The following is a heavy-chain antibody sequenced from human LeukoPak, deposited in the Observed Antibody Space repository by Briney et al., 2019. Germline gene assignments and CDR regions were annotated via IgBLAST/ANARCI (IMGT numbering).Heavy chain of an antibody. D-gene: IGHD2-2*01. CDR3: ARDSLVPAAIGWFDP. J-gene: IGHJ5*02. CDR2: IYHSGST. CDR1: GYSISSGYY. Sequence: TSETLSLTCTVSGYSISSGYYWGWIRQPPGKGLEWIGSIYHSGSTYYNPSLKSRVTISVDTSKNQFSLKLSSVTAADTAVYYCARDSLVPAAIGWFDPWGQGTLVTVSS. V-gene: IGHV4-38-2*02.